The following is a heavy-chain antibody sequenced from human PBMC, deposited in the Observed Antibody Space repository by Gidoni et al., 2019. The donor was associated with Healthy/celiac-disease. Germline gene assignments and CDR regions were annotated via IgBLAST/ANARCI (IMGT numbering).Heavy chain of an antibody. CDR1: GFTFSSYG. J-gene: IGHJ5*02. D-gene: IGHD3-10*01. Sequence: QVQLVESGGGVVQPGRSLRLSCAASGFTFSSYGMHWVRQAPGKGLEWVAVIWYDGSNKYYADSVKGRFTISRDNSKNTLYLQMNSLRAEDTAVYYCASDPYYYGSGSYFDPWGQGTLVTVSS. CDR2: IWYDGSNK. V-gene: IGHV3-33*01. CDR3: ASDPYYYGSGSYFDP.